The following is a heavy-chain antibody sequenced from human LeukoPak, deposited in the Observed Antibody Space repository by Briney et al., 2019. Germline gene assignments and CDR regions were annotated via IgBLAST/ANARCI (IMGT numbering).Heavy chain of an antibody. CDR3: ARDRSGYSYGPIDY. Sequence: ASVKVSCKASGGTFSSYAISWVRQTPGQGLEWMGRIITILGVANYAQKFQGRVTITADKSTSTAYMELSSLRSEDTAFYYCARDRSGYSYGPIDYWGQGTLVTVSS. J-gene: IGHJ4*02. CDR1: GGTFSSYA. CDR2: IITILGVA. D-gene: IGHD5-18*01. V-gene: IGHV1-69*04.